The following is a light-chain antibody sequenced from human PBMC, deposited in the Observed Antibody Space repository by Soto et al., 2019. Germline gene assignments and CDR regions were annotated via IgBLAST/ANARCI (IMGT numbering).Light chain of an antibody. CDR1: QSVPNNY. CDR3: QQYGSSLFT. CDR2: AAY. V-gene: IGKV3-20*01. Sequence: PGERATISCRASQSVPNNYLAWYMQKPGQAPKVLIYAAYNRATGIPDRFSGSGSGTDFTLTIRRLEPEDFAVYYCQQYGSSLFTFGPGTKVDFK. J-gene: IGKJ3*01.